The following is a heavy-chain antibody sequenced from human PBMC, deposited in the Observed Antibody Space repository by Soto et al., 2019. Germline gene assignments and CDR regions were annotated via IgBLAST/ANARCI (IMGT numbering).Heavy chain of an antibody. CDR3: ARDSGSSGLGY. D-gene: IGHD6-19*01. CDR1: GFTFSSYG. V-gene: IGHV3-33*01. Sequence: QVQLVESGGGVVQPGRSLRLSCAASGFTFSSYGMHWVRQAPGKGLEWVAVIWYDGSNKYYADSVKGRFTISRDNSKNPLYLQMNSLRAEDTAVYSCARDSGSSGLGYWGQGTLVTVSS. J-gene: IGHJ4*02. CDR2: IWYDGSNK.